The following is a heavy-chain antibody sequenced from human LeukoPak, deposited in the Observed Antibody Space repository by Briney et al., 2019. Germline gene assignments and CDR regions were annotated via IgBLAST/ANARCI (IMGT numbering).Heavy chain of an antibody. V-gene: IGHV3-48*04. CDR2: ISGSSGII. CDR1: GFSLSDYS. Sequence: PGGSLRLSCAASGFSLSDYSMNWVRQAPGKGLEWVSYISGSSGIIYYADSVKGRFTISRDNAKNSLYLQMSSLRAEDTAVYHCARQSYSSDWYNPLAFDYWGQGTLVTVSS. D-gene: IGHD6-19*01. CDR3: ARQSYSSDWYNPLAFDY. J-gene: IGHJ4*02.